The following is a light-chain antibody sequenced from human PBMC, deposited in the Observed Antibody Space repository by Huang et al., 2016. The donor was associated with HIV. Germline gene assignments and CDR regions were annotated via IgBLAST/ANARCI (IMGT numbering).Light chain of an antibody. V-gene: IGKV1-8*01. Sequence: IRMTQSPSSLSASTGDRVTITCRANQDINNFLAWYQQSPGSVPKLLIYAASTLQSGVPSRVSGDGAGTNFTLTIGWRHSEDVGTYYCQQYDIHPLTFGPGTRVDIK. CDR3: QQYDIHPLT. J-gene: IGKJ3*01. CDR2: AAS. CDR1: QDINNF.